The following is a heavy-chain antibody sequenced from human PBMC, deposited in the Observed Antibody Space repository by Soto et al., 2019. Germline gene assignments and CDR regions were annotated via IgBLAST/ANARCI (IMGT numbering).Heavy chain of an antibody. CDR2: ISATTTYK. V-gene: IGHV3-21*01. CDR3: ARGSASKSGHLSYFDL. Sequence: EVQVVESGGGLVKPGGSLRLSCTASGFTFDTYTMNWLRQAPGRGLEWVSSISATTTYKYYAASVEGRFTISRDNAKNSLYLQTNSLAAEDTAVYYCARGSASKSGHLSYFDLWGRGTLVTVSS. D-gene: IGHD2-8*02. J-gene: IGHJ2*01. CDR1: GFTFDTYT.